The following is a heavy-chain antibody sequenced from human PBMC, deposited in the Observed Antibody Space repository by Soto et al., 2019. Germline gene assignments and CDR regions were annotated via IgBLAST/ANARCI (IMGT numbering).Heavy chain of an antibody. CDR2: LPEIGTNT. CDR1: GFTFSNYG. CDR3: AKKSGVEATWYVDY. D-gene: IGHD1-26*01. J-gene: IGHJ4*02. V-gene: IGHV3-23*01. Sequence: GSLRLSCAASGFTFSNYGMSWVRQAPGKGLEWVSALPEIGTNTYYADSVKGRFTISRDNSKNTLFLQINNLRAGDTAVYSCAKKSGVEATWYVDYWGQGTLVTVSS.